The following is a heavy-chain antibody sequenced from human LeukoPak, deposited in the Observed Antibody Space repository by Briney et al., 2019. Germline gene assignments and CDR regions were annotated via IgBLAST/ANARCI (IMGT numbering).Heavy chain of an antibody. V-gene: IGHV3-23*01. CDR2: ISGSGGST. CDR1: GFTFSSYA. CDR3: AKELGGFGELLFLPGFDY. D-gene: IGHD3-10*01. Sequence: GGSLRLSCAASGFTFSSYAMSWVRQAPGKGLEWVSAISGSGGSTYYADSVKGRFTISRDNSKNTLYLQMNSLRAEDTAVYYCAKELGGFGELLFLPGFDYWGQGTLVTVSS. J-gene: IGHJ4*02.